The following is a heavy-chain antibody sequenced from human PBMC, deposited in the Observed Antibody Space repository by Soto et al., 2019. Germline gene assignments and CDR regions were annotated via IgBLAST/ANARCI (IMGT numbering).Heavy chain of an antibody. Sequence: EVQLVESGGGLVQPGGSLRLSCAVSGFTFSRYCMHWVRQAPGQGLVWVSRIKSDGSNTSYADSVKGRFTISRDNAKNTLYLQMNSLRAEDTAVYYCATLPHYGSGRYGFDYWGQGTLVTVSS. CDR3: ATLPHYGSGRYGFDY. CDR2: IKSDGSNT. J-gene: IGHJ4*02. D-gene: IGHD3-10*01. V-gene: IGHV3-74*01. CDR1: GFTFSRYC.